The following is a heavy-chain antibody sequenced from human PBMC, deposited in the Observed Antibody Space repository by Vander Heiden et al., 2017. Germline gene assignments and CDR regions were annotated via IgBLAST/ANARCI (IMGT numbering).Heavy chain of an antibody. CDR3: AKVFNGYVQSSHYFDQ. D-gene: IGHD2-8*01. CDR1: GFSFSTYG. J-gene: IGHJ4*02. CDR2: IAYDGNNK. V-gene: IGHV3-30*18. Sequence: QVQLVESGGGVVQPGRSLRLSCAASGFSFSTYGMHWVRQAPGKGLEWVAVIAYDGNNKYYADSDKGRFTISRDNSDSTLYLQMNSLGVEDTAVYYCAKVFNGYVQSSHYFDQWGQGTLVTVSS.